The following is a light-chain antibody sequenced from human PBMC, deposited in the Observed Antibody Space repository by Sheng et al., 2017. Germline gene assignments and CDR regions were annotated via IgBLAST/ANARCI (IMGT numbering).Light chain of an antibody. CDR2: WAS. CDR1: QSVLHSSNYKNY. Sequence: DIVMTQSPDSLAVSLGERATINCKSSQSVLHSSNYKNYLAWYQQRPGQPPKLVIYWASTRESGVPDRFSGSGSGTDFTLTISSLQAEDVAIYYCQQYYSFPPSFGQGTKLEIK. V-gene: IGKV4-1*01. CDR3: QQYYSFPPS. J-gene: IGKJ2*01.